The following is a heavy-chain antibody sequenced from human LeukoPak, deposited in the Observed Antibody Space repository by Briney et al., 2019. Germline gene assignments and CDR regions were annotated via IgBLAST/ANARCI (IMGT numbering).Heavy chain of an antibody. CDR1: GGSISSSSYY. Sequence: SETLSLTCTVSGGSISSSSYYWDWIRQPPGKGLEWMGSIYYSGSTYYNPSLKSRVTISVDTSKNQFSLKLSSVTAADTAVYYCAKEQQLVGGGSVFDYWGQGTLVTVSS. V-gene: IGHV4-39*07. D-gene: IGHD6-13*01. J-gene: IGHJ4*02. CDR3: AKEQQLVGGGSVFDY. CDR2: IYYSGST.